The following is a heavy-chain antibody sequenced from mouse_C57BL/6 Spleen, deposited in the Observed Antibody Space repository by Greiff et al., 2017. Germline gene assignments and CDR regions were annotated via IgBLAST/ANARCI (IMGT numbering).Heavy chain of an antibody. CDR1: GYTFTSYW. J-gene: IGHJ4*01. CDR3: ARDGGGGAMDY. D-gene: IGHD2-3*01. CDR2: IDPSDSET. Sequence: QVQLKQPGAELVRPGSSVKLSCKASGYTFTSYWMHWVKQRPIQGLEWIGNIDPSDSETHYNQKFKDKATLTVDKSSSTAYMQLSSLTSEDSAVYYCARDGGGGAMDYWGQGTSVTVSS. V-gene: IGHV1-52*01.